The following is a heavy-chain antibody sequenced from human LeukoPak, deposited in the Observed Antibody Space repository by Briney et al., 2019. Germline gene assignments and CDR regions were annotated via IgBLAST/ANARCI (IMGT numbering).Heavy chain of an antibody. D-gene: IGHD1-1*01. CDR1: GDSFSGYF. CDR2: ITPDSGDT. J-gene: IGHJ5*02. Sequence: GASVKVSCKASGDSFSGYFMHWVRQAPGQGLEWMGRITPDSGDTKYPQKFQGRVTLTRDTSIKTASMELSGLRSDDTATYYCSRDHGATGTTGFDPWGQGTLVIVSS. CDR3: SRDHGATGTTGFDP. V-gene: IGHV1-2*06.